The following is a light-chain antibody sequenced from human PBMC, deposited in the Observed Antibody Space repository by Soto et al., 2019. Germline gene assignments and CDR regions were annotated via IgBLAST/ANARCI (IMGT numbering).Light chain of an antibody. J-gene: IGKJ1*01. CDR1: QSVSSY. CDR3: QQRSHWVT. CDR2: DAS. V-gene: IGKV3-11*01. Sequence: EIVLTQSPGTLSLSPWERATLSCRASQSVSSYLAWYQQKPGQAPRLLIYDASNRATGIPARFSGSGSGTDFTLTISSLEPEDFAVYYCQQRSHWVTFGQGTKVDIK.